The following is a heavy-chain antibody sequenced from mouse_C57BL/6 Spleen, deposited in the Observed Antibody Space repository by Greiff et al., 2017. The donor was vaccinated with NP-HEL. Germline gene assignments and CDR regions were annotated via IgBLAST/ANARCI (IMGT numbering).Heavy chain of an antibody. V-gene: IGHV5-16*01. CDR2: INYDGSST. J-gene: IGHJ2*01. CDR3: ARDKEGWLLLDY. D-gene: IGHD2-3*01. Sequence: LVESEGGLVQPGSSMKLSCTASGFTFSDYYMAWVRQVPEKGLEWVANINYDGSSTYYLDSLKSRFIISRDNAKNILYLQMSSLKSEDTATYYCARDKEGWLLLDYWGQGTTLTVSS. CDR1: GFTFSDYY.